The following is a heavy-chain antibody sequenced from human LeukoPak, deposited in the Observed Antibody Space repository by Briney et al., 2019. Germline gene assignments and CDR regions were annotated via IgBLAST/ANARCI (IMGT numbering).Heavy chain of an antibody. CDR1: GGSISSSSYY. CDR3: ARGRYSGSFRLDY. D-gene: IGHD1-26*01. CDR2: IYYSGST. V-gene: IGHV4-30-4*08. Sequence: SETLSLTCTVSGGSISSSSYYWGWIRQPPGKGLEWIGYIYYSGSTYYNPSLKSRVTISVDTSKNQFSLKLSSVTAADTAVYYCARGRYSGSFRLDYWGQGTLVTVSS. J-gene: IGHJ4*02.